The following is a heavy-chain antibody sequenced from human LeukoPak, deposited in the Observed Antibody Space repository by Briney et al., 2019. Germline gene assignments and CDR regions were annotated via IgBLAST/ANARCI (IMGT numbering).Heavy chain of an antibody. CDR3: ARQRSALEAFDI. Sequence: SETLSLTCTVSGGSISSYYWSWIRQSPGKGLEWIGYIYYSGSTNYNPSPKSRVTLSVDTSKNQFSLKLTSVTAADTAVYYCARQRSALEAFDIWGQGTMVTVSS. J-gene: IGHJ3*02. V-gene: IGHV4-59*08. CDR1: GGSISSYY. CDR2: IYYSGST. D-gene: IGHD1-26*01.